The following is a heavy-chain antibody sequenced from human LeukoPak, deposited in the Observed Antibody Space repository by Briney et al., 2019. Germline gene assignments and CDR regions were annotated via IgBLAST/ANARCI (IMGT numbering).Heavy chain of an antibody. J-gene: IGHJ4*02. D-gene: IGHD6-6*01. Sequence: PGGSLRLSCAASGLTVRSNYMTWVRQAPGKGLEWVSVIYSGGSTYCADSVKGRFTISRDNSKNTLYLQMNSLRGEDTAVYYCARVGYSSSTDFDYWGQGTLVTVSS. CDR1: GLTVRSNY. V-gene: IGHV3-53*01. CDR2: IYSGGST. CDR3: ARVGYSSSTDFDY.